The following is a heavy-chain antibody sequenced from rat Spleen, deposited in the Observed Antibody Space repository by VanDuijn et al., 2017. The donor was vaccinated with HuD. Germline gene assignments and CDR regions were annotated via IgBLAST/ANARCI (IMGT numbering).Heavy chain of an antibody. CDR1: GFSLTNYG. CDR3: ARDENGYVNHWFAY. J-gene: IGHJ2*01. Sequence: QVQLKESGPVLVQASETLSLTCTVSGFSLTNYGVIWVRQSPGKGLEWMGIIWGNGNTDYNSALKSRLSISRDTSKSQVFLKMNSLQTEDIATYYCARDENGYVNHWFAYWGQGVMVTVSS. D-gene: IGHD1-4*01. V-gene: IGHV2S75*01. CDR2: IWGNGNT.